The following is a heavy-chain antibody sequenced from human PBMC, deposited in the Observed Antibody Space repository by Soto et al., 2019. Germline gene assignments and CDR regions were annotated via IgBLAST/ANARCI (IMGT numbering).Heavy chain of an antibody. CDR3: ARETATYYDFWSGYDSYFDY. J-gene: IGHJ4*02. D-gene: IGHD3-3*01. CDR1: GYTFTSYG. CDR2: ISAYNGNT. V-gene: IGHV1-18*01. Sequence: QVQLVQSGAEVKKPGASVKVSCKASGYTFTSYGISWVRQAPGQWLEWMGWISAYNGNTNYAQKLQGRVTMTTDTSSSTAYMELRSLRSDDSAVYYCARETATYYDFWSGYDSYFDYSCQVTLVTVSS.